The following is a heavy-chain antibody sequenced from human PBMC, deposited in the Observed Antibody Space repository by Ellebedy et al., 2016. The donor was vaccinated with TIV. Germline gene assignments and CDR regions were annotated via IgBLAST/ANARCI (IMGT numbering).Heavy chain of an antibody. Sequence: GESLKISCKGSGYSFASYWLSWVRQMPGKGLEWMGRIDPTDSYTYYSPSFQGHVTISADKSINTAYLQWSSLKASDTAMYYCARDYYYALDVWGQGTSVTVSS. CDR2: IDPTDSYT. CDR1: GYSFASYW. J-gene: IGHJ6*02. V-gene: IGHV5-10-1*01. CDR3: ARDYYYALDV.